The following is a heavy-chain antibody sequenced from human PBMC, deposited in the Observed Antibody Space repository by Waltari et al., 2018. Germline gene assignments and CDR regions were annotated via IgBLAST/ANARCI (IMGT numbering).Heavy chain of an antibody. D-gene: IGHD6-19*01. CDR3: ARSFLAVAGTGYYYMDG. J-gene: IGHJ6*03. V-gene: IGHV4-34*01. CDR1: GGSFSGYY. Sequence: QVQLQQWGAGLLKPSETLSLTCAVYGGSFSGYYWSWIRQPPSKGLEWIGEINHSGSTNYNPSLKNRVTRSVDASKNQLSLRLRSVTAADTAVYYCARSFLAVAGTGYYYMDGWGKGTTVTVSS. CDR2: INHSGST.